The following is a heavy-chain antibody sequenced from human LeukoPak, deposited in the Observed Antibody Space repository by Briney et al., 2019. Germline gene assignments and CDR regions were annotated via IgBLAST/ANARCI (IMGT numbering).Heavy chain of an antibody. V-gene: IGHV4-38-2*02. CDR2: IYHGGST. Sequence: SETLSLTCTVSGYSISSGYYWGWIRQSPGKGLEWIGSIYHGGSTYYNPSLRSLVIVSVDTSKNHVSLKMSSVTAADTAVYYCARDLASCAGDCYSDGFDYWGKGALVTVSS. J-gene: IGHJ4*02. D-gene: IGHD2-21*02. CDR3: ARDLASCAGDCYSDGFDY. CDR1: GYSISSGYY.